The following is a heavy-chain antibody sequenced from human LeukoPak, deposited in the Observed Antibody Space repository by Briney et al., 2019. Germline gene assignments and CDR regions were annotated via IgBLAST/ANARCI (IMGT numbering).Heavy chain of an antibody. CDR1: GFTFSSYG. Sequence: PGGSLRLSCAASGFTFSSYGMHWVRQAPGKGLEWVAVISYDGSNKYYADSVKGRFTISRDNSKNTLYLQMNSLRAEDTAVYYCATQWLTRGIDYWGQGTLVSVSS. D-gene: IGHD6-19*01. J-gene: IGHJ4*02. V-gene: IGHV3-30*03. CDR3: ATQWLTRGIDY. CDR2: ISYDGSNK.